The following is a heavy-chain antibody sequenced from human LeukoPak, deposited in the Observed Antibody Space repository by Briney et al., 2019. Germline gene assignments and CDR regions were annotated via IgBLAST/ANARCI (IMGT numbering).Heavy chain of an antibody. CDR3: ATAVTYYDSSGYTVGAFDC. J-gene: IGHJ4*02. D-gene: IGHD3-22*01. V-gene: IGHV1-69*04. CDR1: GGTFTSYA. CDR2: ITPIFGIA. Sequence: SSVRLSRTASGGTFTSYAISWVRQAPGQGLEWMGKITPIFGIANSAQTIQGRVTITADKSTSTAYVELSSLRSEDTAVYYYATAVTYYDSSGYTVGAFDCWRQGTLVTVSS.